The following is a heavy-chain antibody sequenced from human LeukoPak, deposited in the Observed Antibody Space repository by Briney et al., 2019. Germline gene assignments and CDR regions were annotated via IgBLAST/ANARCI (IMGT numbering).Heavy chain of an antibody. CDR1: GFTFSTYV. V-gene: IGHV3-33*01. D-gene: IGHD4-17*01. CDR2: IWYDGSKR. CDR3: AREMNYGDYFDY. J-gene: IGHJ4*02. Sequence: PGRSLRLSCAASGFTFSTYVMHWVRQAPDKGLEWVAVIWYDGSKRDYADSVKGRFTISRDNSKNTLYLQMNSLRAEDTAVYYCAREMNYGDYFDYWGQGTLVTVSS.